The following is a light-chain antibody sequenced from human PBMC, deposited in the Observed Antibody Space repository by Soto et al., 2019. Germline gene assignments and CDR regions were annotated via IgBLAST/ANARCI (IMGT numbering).Light chain of an antibody. V-gene: IGLV2-11*01. CDR3: CSYAGTYTWL. J-gene: IGLJ3*02. Sequence: QSALTQPPSVSGSPGQSVTISCTGTSSDVNDYTRVSWYQQSPGTAPKLVIYDVSKRPSGVPDRFSGSKSGNTASLTISGLQAEDEADYYYCSYAGTYTWLFGGGTKLTVL. CDR2: DVS. CDR1: SSDVNDYTR.